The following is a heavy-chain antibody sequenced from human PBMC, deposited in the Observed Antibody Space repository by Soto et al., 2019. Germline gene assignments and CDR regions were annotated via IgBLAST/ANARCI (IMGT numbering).Heavy chain of an antibody. J-gene: IGHJ4*02. V-gene: IGHV1-8*01. D-gene: IGHD3-3*01. CDR2: MNPNSGNT. CDR3: ARGPITIFGVVIIPFDY. Sequence: GASVKVSCKASGYTFTSYDINWVRQATGQGLEWMGWMNPNSGNTGYAQKLQGRVTMTRNTSISTAYMELRSLRSEDTAVYYCARGPITIFGVVIIPFDYWGQGTLVTVSS. CDR1: GYTFTSYD.